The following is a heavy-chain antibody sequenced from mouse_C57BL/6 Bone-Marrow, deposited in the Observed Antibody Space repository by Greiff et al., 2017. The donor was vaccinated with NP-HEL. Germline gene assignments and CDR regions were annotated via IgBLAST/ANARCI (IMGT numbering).Heavy chain of an antibody. V-gene: IGHV1-82*01. J-gene: IGHJ3*01. CDR2: IYPGDGDT. Sequence: QVQLQQSGPELVKPGASVKISCKASGYAFSSSWMNWVKQRPGKGLEWIGRIYPGDGDTNYNGKFKGKATLTADKSSSTAYMQLSSLTSEDSAVYFCARSKGRGGAWFAYWGQGTLVTVSA. CDR1: GYAFSSSW. CDR3: ARSKGRGGAWFAY.